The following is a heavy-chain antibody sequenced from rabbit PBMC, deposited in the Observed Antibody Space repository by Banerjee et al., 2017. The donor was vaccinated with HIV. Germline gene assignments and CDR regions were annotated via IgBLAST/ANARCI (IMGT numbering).Heavy chain of an antibody. V-gene: IGHV1S45*01. Sequence: QEQLEESGGDLVKPEGSLTLTCTASGFSFSNKYVMCWVRQAPGKGLEWIACINTSSGNTVYATWAKGRFTISKTSWTTVTLQMTSLTAADTATYFCARGHAGVIGWNFNLWGPGTLVTVS. J-gene: IGHJ4*01. CDR2: INTSSGNT. CDR1: GFSFSNKYV. D-gene: IGHD4-2*01. CDR3: ARGHAGVIGWNFNL.